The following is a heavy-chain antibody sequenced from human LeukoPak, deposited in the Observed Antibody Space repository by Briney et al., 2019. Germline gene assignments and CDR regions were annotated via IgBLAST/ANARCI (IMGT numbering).Heavy chain of an antibody. J-gene: IGHJ4*02. CDR2: FDPEDGET. CDR3: ATDRMVRGVLDY. D-gene: IGHD3-10*01. CDR1: GGTFSSYA. Sequence: ASVKVSCKASGGTFSSYAISWVRQAPEKGLEWMGGFDPEDGETIYAQKFQGRVTMTEDTSTDTAYMELSSLRSEDTAVYYCATDRMVRGVLDYWGQGTLDTVSS. V-gene: IGHV1-24*01.